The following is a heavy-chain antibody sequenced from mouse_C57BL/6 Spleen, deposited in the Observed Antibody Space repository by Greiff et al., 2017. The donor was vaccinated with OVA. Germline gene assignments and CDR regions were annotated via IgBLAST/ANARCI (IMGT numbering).Heavy chain of an antibody. J-gene: IGHJ3*01. CDR2: IDPETGGT. D-gene: IGHD2-4*01. V-gene: IGHV1-15*01. CDR3: TRSEGDYDWFAY. CDR1: GYTFTDYE. Sequence: VNVVESGAELVRPGASVTLSCKASGYTFTDYEMHWVKQTPVHGLEWIGAIDPETGGTAYNQKFKGKAILTADKSSSTAYMELRSLTSEDSAVYYCTRSEGDYDWFAYWGQGTLVTVSA.